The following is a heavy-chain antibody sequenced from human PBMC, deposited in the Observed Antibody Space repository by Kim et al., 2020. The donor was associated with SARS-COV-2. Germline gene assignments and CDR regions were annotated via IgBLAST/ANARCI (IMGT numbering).Heavy chain of an antibody. CDR3: ARGGGARYCSGGSCELGDY. V-gene: IGHV4-34*01. Sequence: SKTLSLTCAVYGGSFSGYYWSWIRQPPGKGLEWIGEINHSGSTNYNPSLKSRVTISVDTSKNQFSLKLSSVTAADTAVYYCARGGGARYCSGGSCELGDYWGQGTLVTVSS. CDR2: INHSGST. J-gene: IGHJ4*02. D-gene: IGHD2-15*01. CDR1: GGSFSGYY.